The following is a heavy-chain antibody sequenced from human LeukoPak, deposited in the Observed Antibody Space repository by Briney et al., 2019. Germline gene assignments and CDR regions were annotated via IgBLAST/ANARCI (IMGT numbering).Heavy chain of an antibody. V-gene: IGHV4-39*07. CDR3: TRDRGHGSQDY. D-gene: IGHD1-26*01. Sequence: PSETLSLTCTVSGGSFNDYYWGWIRQPSGKGLEWIGSIYYSGTTFYNPSLKNRVTISMGTSKSQFSLKLSSVTAADTAVYSCTRDRGHGSQDYWGQGALVTVS. CDR1: GGSFNDYY. CDR2: IYYSGTT. J-gene: IGHJ4*02.